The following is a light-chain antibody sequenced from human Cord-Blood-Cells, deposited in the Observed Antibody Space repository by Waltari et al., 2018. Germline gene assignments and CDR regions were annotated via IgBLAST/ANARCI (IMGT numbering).Light chain of an antibody. J-gene: IGKJ2*01. Sequence: HMTHSPSSLSASVGDRITIPCRESQSISSYLNWYQQKPGKAPKLLIYAASSLQSGVPSRFSGSGSGTDFTLTISSLQPEDFATYYCQQSYSTPMYTFGQGTKLEIK. V-gene: IGKV1-39*01. CDR1: QSISSY. CDR2: AAS. CDR3: QQSYSTPMYT.